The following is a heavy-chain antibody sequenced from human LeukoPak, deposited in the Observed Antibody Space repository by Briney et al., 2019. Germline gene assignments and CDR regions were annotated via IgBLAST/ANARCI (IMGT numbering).Heavy chain of an antibody. CDR2: INPSGGST. V-gene: IGHV1-46*01. CDR3: ARGYLPNGRGGGDCYSF. CDR1: GYTFTSYD. D-gene: IGHD2-21*02. Sequence: GASVKVSCKASGYTFTSYDINWVRQAPGQGLEWMGIINPSGGSTSYAQKFQGRVTMTRDTSTSTVYMELSSLRSEDTAVYYCARGYLPNGRGGGDCYSFWGQGTMVTVSS. J-gene: IGHJ3*01.